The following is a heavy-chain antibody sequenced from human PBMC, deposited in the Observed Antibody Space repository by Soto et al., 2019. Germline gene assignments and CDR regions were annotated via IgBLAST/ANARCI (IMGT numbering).Heavy chain of an antibody. D-gene: IGHD2-2*01. CDR3: ARGYCSSTSCYLGGGGYGMDV. J-gene: IGHJ6*02. CDR1: GSSMSSGGYY. Sequence: QVQLQESGPGLVKPSQTLSLTCTVSGSSMSSGGYYWSGIRQHPGKGLEWIGYIYYSGSTYYNPSLKSRVTISVDTSKNQFSLKLSSVTAVDTAVYYCARGYCSSTSCYLGGGGYGMDVWGRGTTVTVSS. V-gene: IGHV4-31*03. CDR2: IYYSGST.